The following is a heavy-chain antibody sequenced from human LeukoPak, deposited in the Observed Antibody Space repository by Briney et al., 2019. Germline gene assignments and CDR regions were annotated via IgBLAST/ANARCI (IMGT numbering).Heavy chain of an antibody. CDR1: GFTFSSYW. CDR2: IKQDGSEK. Sequence: GGSLRLSCAASGFTFSSYWMSWVRQAPGKGLEWVANIKQDGSEKYYVDSVKGRFTISRDNAKNSLYLQINSLTTEDTAVYYCAKGEGGALGIPHPYYFDYWGQGNVVTVSS. V-gene: IGHV3-7*01. CDR3: AKGEGGALGIPHPYYFDY. D-gene: IGHD3-16*01. J-gene: IGHJ4*02.